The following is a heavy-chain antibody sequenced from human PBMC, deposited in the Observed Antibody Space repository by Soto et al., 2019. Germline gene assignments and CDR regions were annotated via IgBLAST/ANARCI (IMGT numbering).Heavy chain of an antibody. V-gene: IGHV3-30*18. J-gene: IGHJ4*02. CDR1: GFTFSSYV. CDR3: AKDSIVVVVAATPLAELDY. D-gene: IGHD2-15*01. Sequence: PGGSLRLSCAASGFTFSSYVMHWVRQAPGKGLEWVAVISYDGSNKYYADSVEGRFTISRDNSKNTLYLQMNSLRAEDTAVYYCAKDSIVVVVAATPLAELDYWGQGTLVTVSS. CDR2: ISYDGSNK.